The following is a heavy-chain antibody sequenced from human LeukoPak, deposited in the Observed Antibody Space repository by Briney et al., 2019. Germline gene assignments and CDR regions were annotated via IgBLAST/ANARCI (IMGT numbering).Heavy chain of an antibody. D-gene: IGHD3-22*01. Sequence: PGGSLRLSCAASGFTFSSYSMNWVRQAPGKGLEWVSYISSSSSTIYYADSVKGRFTISRGNAKNSLYLQMNSLRAEDTAVYYCARAQYYYDSSVGYWGQGTLVTVSS. CDR2: ISSSSSTI. J-gene: IGHJ4*02. CDR1: GFTFSSYS. V-gene: IGHV3-48*01. CDR3: ARAQYYYDSSVGY.